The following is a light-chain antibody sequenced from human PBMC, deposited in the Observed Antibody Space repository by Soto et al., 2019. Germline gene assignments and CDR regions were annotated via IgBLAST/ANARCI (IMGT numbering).Light chain of an antibody. V-gene: IGKV3-15*01. CDR2: KTS. J-gene: IGKJ4*01. CDR3: QQYANWPLT. CDR1: QSVGTN. Sequence: EVVMTQSPATVSVSPGERTSLSCRASQSVGTNLGWYQQKPGQAPRLLISKTSTRATGVPARFSVSGSGTEFTLTISSLQSEDIAVYYCQQYANWPLTFGGGTKVDIK.